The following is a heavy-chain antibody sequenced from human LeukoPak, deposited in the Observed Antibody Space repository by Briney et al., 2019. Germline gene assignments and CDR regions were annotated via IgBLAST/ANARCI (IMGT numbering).Heavy chain of an antibody. CDR3: AREKQWLPGTLDY. V-gene: IGHV4-4*02. CDR2: IYHSGST. D-gene: IGHD6-19*01. J-gene: IGHJ4*02. CDR1: GGSISSSNW. Sequence: SGTLSLTCAVSGGSISSSNWWSWVRQPPGKGLEWIGEIYHSGSTNYNPSLKSRVTISVDKSKNQFSLKLSSVTAADTAVYYCAREKQWLPGTLDYWGQGTLVTVSS.